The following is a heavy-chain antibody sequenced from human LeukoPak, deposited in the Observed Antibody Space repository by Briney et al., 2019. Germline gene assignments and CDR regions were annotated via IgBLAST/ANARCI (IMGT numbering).Heavy chain of an antibody. V-gene: IGHV1-46*01. D-gene: IGHD3-16*02. Sequence: ASVKVSCKASGYTFTSYYMHWVRQAPGQGLEWMGIINPSGGSTSYAQKFQGRVTMTRDTSTSTVYMELSSLRSEDTAVYYCARAEIRLGELSLVHRSLGELDYWGQGTLVTVSS. CDR2: INPSGGST. J-gene: IGHJ4*02. CDR3: ARAEIRLGELSLVHRSLGELDY. CDR1: GYTFTSYY.